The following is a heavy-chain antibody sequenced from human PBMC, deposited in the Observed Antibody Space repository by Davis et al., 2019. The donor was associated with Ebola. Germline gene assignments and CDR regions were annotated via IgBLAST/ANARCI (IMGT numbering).Heavy chain of an antibody. D-gene: IGHD6-13*01. J-gene: IGHJ3*02. Sequence: GSLRLSCTVSGGSISSYYWSWIRQPPGKGLEWIGYIYYSGSTNYNPSLKSRVTISVDTSKNQFSLKLSSVTAADTAVYYCARALLVTSIAAAAFDIWGQGTMVTVSS. V-gene: IGHV4-59*01. CDR2: IYYSGST. CDR3: ARALLVTSIAAAAFDI. CDR1: GGSISSYY.